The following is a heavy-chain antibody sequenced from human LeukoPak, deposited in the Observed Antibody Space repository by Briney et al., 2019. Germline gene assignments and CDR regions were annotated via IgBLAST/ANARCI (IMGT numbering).Heavy chain of an antibody. Sequence: GASVKVSCKASGYTFTNYNMNWVRQAPGQGLEWMGIINPSGGSTSYAQKFQGRVTLTRDTSTSTVYMELSSLTSEDTAVYYCARDRGIAARPLISYWGQGTLVTVSS. D-gene: IGHD6-6*01. V-gene: IGHV1-46*01. CDR1: GYTFTNYN. CDR2: INPSGGST. J-gene: IGHJ4*02. CDR3: ARDRGIAARPLISY.